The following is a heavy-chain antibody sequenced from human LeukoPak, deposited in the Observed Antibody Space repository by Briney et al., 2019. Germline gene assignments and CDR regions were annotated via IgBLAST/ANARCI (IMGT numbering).Heavy chain of an antibody. V-gene: IGHV3-74*01. CDR2: IRSDGTT. CDR1: GFNFSPYW. CDR3: ARDRGYSSNY. J-gene: IGHJ4*02. D-gene: IGHD4-23*01. Sequence: GGSLRLSCAASGFNFSPYWMHWVRQAPGKGLVWVSCIRSDGTTTYADSVKGRFTISRDNAKNTLYLQMNSLRAEDTAVYYCARDRGYSSNYWGQGTLVTVSS.